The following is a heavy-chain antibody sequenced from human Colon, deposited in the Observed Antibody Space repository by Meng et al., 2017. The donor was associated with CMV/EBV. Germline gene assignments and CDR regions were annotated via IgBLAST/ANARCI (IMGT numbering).Heavy chain of an antibody. D-gene: IGHD2-15*01. CDR3: ARDGLYSDAFDV. CDR2: ILPILGTV. CDR1: GGTFSSYT. Sequence: SVKVSCKASGGTFSSYTINWVRQAPGQGLEWMGRILPILGTVKHSQNFQGRVTITADKSTSTAYMELESLRYEDTAVYYCARDGLYSDAFDVWGQGTMVTVSS. V-gene: IGHV1-69*08. J-gene: IGHJ3*01.